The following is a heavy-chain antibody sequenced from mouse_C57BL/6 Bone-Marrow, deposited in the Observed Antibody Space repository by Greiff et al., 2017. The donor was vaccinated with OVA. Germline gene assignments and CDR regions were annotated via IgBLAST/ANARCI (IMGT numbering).Heavy chain of an antibody. J-gene: IGHJ3*01. CDR1: GFTFSSYG. CDR2: ISSGGSYT. D-gene: IGHD2-4*01. Sequence: EVQLVESGGDLVKPGGSLKLSCAASGFTFSSYGMSWVRQTPDQRLAWVATISSGGSYTYYPDSVKGRFTISRDNATNTLYLQMSSRKSEDTATYYCARPLDDYDGGRPFAYWGQGTLVTVSA. CDR3: ARPLDDYDGGRPFAY. V-gene: IGHV5-6*01.